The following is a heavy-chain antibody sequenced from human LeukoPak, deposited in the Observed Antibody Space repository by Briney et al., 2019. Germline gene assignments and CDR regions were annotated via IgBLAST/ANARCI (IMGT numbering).Heavy chain of an antibody. CDR1: GFAFSNYG. J-gene: IGHJ3*02. V-gene: IGHV3-30*02. Sequence: GGSLRLSCAASGFAFSNYGMHWVRQAPGKGLEWVAFVRYDGSNKYYADSVKGRFTISRDNSKNTLYLQMNSLRAEDTAVYYCAKGPRSYSSSPTYAFDIWGQGTMVTVSS. CDR3: AKGPRSYSSSPTYAFDI. CDR2: VRYDGSNK. D-gene: IGHD6-6*01.